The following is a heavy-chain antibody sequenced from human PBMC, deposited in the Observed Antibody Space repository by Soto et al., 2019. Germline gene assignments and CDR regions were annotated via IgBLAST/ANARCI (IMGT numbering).Heavy chain of an antibody. Sequence: SETLSLTCAVYGGSFSGYYWSWIRQPPGKGLEWIGEINHSGSTNYNPSLKSRVTISVDTSKNQFSLKLSSVTAADTAVYYCARGRRVRGVIPFYYYGMDVWGQGTTVTSP. D-gene: IGHD3-10*01. CDR2: INHSGST. CDR1: GGSFSGYY. V-gene: IGHV4-34*01. J-gene: IGHJ6*02. CDR3: ARGRRVRGVIPFYYYGMDV.